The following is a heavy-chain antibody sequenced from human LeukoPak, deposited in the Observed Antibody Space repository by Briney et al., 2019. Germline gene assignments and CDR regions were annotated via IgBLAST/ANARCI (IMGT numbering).Heavy chain of an antibody. Sequence: ASVKVSCKASGYTFTSYGISWVRQAPGQGLEWMGWISAYNGNTNYAQKLQGRVTMTTDTSTSTAYMELRSLRSEDTAVYYCARGKIYDSSGYYSLGFDPWGQGTLVTVSS. CDR2: ISAYNGNT. V-gene: IGHV1-18*01. CDR3: ARGKIYDSSGYYSLGFDP. D-gene: IGHD3-22*01. J-gene: IGHJ5*02. CDR1: GYTFTSYG.